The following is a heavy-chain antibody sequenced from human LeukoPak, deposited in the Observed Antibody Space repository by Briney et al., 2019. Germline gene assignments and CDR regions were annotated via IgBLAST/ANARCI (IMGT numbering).Heavy chain of an antibody. CDR3: AKGFVEMATILAY. D-gene: IGHD5-24*01. J-gene: IGHJ4*02. Sequence: GGSLRLSCAASGFTFSSYGMHWVRQAPGKGLEWVAFIRYDGSNKYYADSVKSRFTISRDNSKNTLYLQMNSLRAEDTAVYYCAKGFVEMATILAYWGQGTLVTVSS. V-gene: IGHV3-30*02. CDR1: GFTFSSYG. CDR2: IRYDGSNK.